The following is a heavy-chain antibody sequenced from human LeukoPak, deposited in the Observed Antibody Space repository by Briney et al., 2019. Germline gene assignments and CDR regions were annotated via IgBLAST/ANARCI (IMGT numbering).Heavy chain of an antibody. CDR1: GGSISSYY. V-gene: IGHV4-59*01. CDR3: ARVGYCSSTSCRDYYYYYMGV. J-gene: IGHJ6*03. CDR2: IYYSGST. Sequence: SETLSLTCTVSGGSISSYYWSWIRQPPGKGLEWIGYIYYSGSTNYNPSLKSRVTISVDTSKNQFSLKLSSVTAADTAVYYCARVGYCSSTSCRDYYYYYMGVWGKGTTVTISS. D-gene: IGHD2-2*01.